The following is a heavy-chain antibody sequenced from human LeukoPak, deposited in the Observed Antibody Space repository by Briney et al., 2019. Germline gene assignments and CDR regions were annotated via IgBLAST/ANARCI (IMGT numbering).Heavy chain of an antibody. Sequence: PWGSLSLSCASSGFTFSSCDLCCVRQAPGKGLEWVSAISGSGGSTYYADSVKGRFTISRDNSKNTLYLQMNSLRAEDTAVYYRAKRRLAGVTAYGGRGPLFSVSS. CDR2: ISGSGGST. CDR3: AKRRLAGVTAY. V-gene: IGHV3-23*01. CDR1: GFTFSSCD. D-gene: IGHD2-21*02. J-gene: IGHJ4*02.